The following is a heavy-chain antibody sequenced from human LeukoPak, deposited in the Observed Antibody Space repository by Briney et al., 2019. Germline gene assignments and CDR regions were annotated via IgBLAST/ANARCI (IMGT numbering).Heavy chain of an antibody. V-gene: IGHV1-69*04. CDR1: GGTFSSYA. CDR2: VIPILGIA. D-gene: IGHD6-13*01. J-gene: IGHJ3*02. CDR3: ARDHGYSSSWYI. Sequence: GASVKVSCKASGGTFSSYAISWVRQAPGQGLEWMGRVIPILGIANYAQKFQGRVTITADKSTSTAYMELSSLRSEDTAVYYCARDHGYSSSWYIWGHGTMVTVSS.